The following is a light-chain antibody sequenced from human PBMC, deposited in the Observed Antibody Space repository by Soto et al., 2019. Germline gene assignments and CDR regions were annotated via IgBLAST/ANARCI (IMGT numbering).Light chain of an antibody. V-gene: IGKV1-27*01. CDR1: QGIGIH. CDR3: QKHDNAPLT. Sequence: DIQMTQSPSSLSASVGDRVTIACGASQGIGIHLSWYQQKPGKVPKLLIYSSSTLQSGVPSRFSGSGSGTEFTLTISSLQPEDFATYYCQKHDNAPLTFGGGTKVEIK. J-gene: IGKJ4*01. CDR2: SSS.